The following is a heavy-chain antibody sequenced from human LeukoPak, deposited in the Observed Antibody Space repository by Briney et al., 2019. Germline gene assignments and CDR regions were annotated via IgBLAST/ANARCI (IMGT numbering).Heavy chain of an antibody. J-gene: IGHJ3*02. D-gene: IGHD6-19*01. CDR2: ISSNGGST. Sequence: GGLKLSCSASGLTLSSYSMHWVRQAPGEGLENVSVISSNGGSTYYADSVKGRFTISRDNSKNTLYLQMSSLRAEDTAVYYCVKTLISVAGTGAFDIWGQGTMVTVSS. V-gene: IGHV3-64D*09. CDR1: GLTLSSYS. CDR3: VKTLISVAGTGAFDI.